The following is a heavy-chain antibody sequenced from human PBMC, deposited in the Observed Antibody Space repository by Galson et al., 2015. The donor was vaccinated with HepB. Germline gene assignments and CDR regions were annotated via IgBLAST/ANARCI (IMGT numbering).Heavy chain of an antibody. D-gene: IGHD6-19*01. CDR1: GFTFSSYW. CDR3: ARDHSLYSSGWYRSLDY. Sequence: SLRLSCAASGFTFSSYWMSRVRQAPGKGLEWVAVIWYDGSNKYYADSVKGRFTISRDNSKNTLYLQMNSLRAEDTAVYYCARDHSLYSSGWYRSLDYWGQGTLVTVSS. V-gene: IGHV3-33*08. CDR2: IWYDGSNK. J-gene: IGHJ4*02.